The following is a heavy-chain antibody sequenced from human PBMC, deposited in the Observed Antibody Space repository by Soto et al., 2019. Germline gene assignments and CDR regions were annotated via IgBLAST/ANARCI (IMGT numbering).Heavy chain of an antibody. D-gene: IGHD3-10*01. CDR3: AADRGYL. J-gene: IGHJ5*02. CDR2: IVVGNGDT. V-gene: IGHV1-58*01. Sequence: EASVKVSCKASGFTFTSSAVQWVRQARGQGLEWMGWIVVGNGDTKYAQKFQQRVTFTRDISTSTAYMEVSSLRSEDTAVYYCAADRGYLWGQGTLVTVSS. CDR1: GFTFTSSA.